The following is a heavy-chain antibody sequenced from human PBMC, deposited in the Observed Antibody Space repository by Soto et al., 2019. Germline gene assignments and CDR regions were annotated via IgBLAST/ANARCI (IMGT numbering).Heavy chain of an antibody. CDR2: IYPGDSDT. Sequence: PGESLKISCKGSGYSFTSYWIGWVRQMPGKGLEWMGIIYPGDSDTRYSPSFQGQVTISADKSISTAYLQWSSLKASDTAMYYCARFTWGLAVTTDYGMDVWGQGTTVTVSS. J-gene: IGHJ6*02. V-gene: IGHV5-51*01. CDR3: ARFTWGLAVTTDYGMDV. CDR1: GYSFTSYW. D-gene: IGHD4-17*01.